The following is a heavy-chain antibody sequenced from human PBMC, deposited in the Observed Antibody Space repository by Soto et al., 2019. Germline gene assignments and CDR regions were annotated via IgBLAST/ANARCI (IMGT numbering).Heavy chain of an antibody. CDR2: IAISAVDT. J-gene: IGHJ4*02. Sequence: GGSLRLSCVASGFTFGAFAMTWVRQAPGKGLEWVSSIAISAVDTYNAPAVKGRFTTSRDNSKSTLYLQMNSLRADDTALYYCARAGGSNSGYYALDHWGQGTLVTVSS. CDR1: GFTFGAFA. D-gene: IGHD3-22*01. CDR3: ARAGGSNSGYYALDH. V-gene: IGHV3-23*01.